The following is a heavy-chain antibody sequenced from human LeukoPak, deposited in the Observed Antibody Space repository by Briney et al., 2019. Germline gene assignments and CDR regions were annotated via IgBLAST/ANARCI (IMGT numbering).Heavy chain of an antibody. J-gene: IGHJ4*02. CDR3: ARRAGAYSHPYDY. CDR1: GFTVSSNS. V-gene: IGHV3-53*01. CDR2: IYSDNT. Sequence: PGGSLRLSCTVSGFTVSSNSMSWVRQAPGKGLEGVSFIYSDNTHYSDSVKGRFILSRDNSKNTLYLQMNSLRAEDTAVYYCARRAGAYSHPYDYWGQGTLVTVSS. D-gene: IGHD4/OR15-4a*01.